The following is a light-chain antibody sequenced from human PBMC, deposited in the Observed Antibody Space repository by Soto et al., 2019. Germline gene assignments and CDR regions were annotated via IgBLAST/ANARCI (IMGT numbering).Light chain of an antibody. CDR1: QSVDTTF. CDR2: GAS. V-gene: IGKV3-20*01. Sequence: EIVLTQSPGSLSLSPGQRATLSCRASQSVDTTFFAWYQKKPGQPPRLLLYGASKRATGLPDRFSGSESGTDSTLIISRQAAEDFAGYCCQQYMSSVTFGRGTKVEIK. CDR3: QQYMSSVT. J-gene: IGKJ1*01.